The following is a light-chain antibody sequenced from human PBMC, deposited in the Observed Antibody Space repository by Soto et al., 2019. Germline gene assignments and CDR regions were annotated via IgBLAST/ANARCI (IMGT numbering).Light chain of an antibody. V-gene: IGLV2-14*01. J-gene: IGLJ1*01. CDR2: DVS. CDR3: SSYTSSSTDV. Sequence: QSVLTQPASVSGSPRQSITISCTGTSSDVGGYNYLSWYQQHPGKAPKLMIYDVSNRPSGVSNRFSGSKSGNPASLTIPGLRGEHEADYYCSSYTSSSTDVFGAGTKVTVL. CDR1: SSDVGGYNY.